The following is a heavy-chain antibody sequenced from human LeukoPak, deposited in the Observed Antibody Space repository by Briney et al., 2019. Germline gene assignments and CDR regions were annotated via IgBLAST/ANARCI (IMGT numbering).Heavy chain of an antibody. V-gene: IGHV3-21*01. D-gene: IGHD4-17*01. J-gene: IGHJ4*02. Sequence: GGSLRLSCAASGFTFSKYITNWVRQAPGKGLEWVSSISTSSSYIYYADSVKGRFTISRNNAKNSLYLQMNSLRAEDTAIYYCARTDDYGDSGGSGVYSAFDYWGQGTLVTVSS. CDR2: ISTSSSYI. CDR1: GFTFSKYI. CDR3: ARTDDYGDSGGSGVYSAFDY.